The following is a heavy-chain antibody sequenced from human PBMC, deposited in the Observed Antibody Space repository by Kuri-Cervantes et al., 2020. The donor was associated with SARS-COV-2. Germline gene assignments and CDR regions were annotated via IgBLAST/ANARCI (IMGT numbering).Heavy chain of an antibody. D-gene: IGHD3-16*02. V-gene: IGHV4-38-2*01. CDR1: GYSISSGYY. CDR3: ARAQIMITFGGVIVKRGWFDP. CDR2: IYHSGST. Sequence: SETLSLTCAVSGYSISSGYYWGWIRQPPGKGLEWIGSIYHSGSTNYNPSLKSRVTVSVDTSKNQFSLKLSSVTAADTAVYYCARAQIMITFGGVIVKRGWFDPWGQGTLVTVSS. J-gene: IGHJ5*02.